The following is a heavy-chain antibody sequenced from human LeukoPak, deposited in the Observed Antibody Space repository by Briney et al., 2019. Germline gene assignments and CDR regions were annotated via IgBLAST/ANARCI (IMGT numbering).Heavy chain of an antibody. D-gene: IGHD3-3*01. CDR1: RFTISTYA. CDR2: ISGSGGST. Sequence: GGSLRLSCAASRFTISTYAMSWVRQAPGKGLEWVSAISGSGGSTYYADSVKGRFTISRDNSKNTLYLQMNSLRAEDTAVYYCAKPYDFWSGYYGDYWGQGTLVTVSS. J-gene: IGHJ4*02. V-gene: IGHV3-23*01. CDR3: AKPYDFWSGYYGDY.